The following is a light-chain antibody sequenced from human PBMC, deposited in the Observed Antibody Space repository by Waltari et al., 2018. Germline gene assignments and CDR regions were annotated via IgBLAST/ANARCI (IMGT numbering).Light chain of an antibody. J-gene: IGLJ2*01. CDR1: DIGARS. Sequence: SYMLPHPPSVSVAPGQTARIPCAVDDIGARSVHWCQQRPGQAPVSVIYYDTDRPSGIPDRFSGSHSGDTATLIISRVEAGDEADYYCQVWDSSRHHVIFGGGTRLTVL. CDR3: QVWDSSRHHVI. CDR2: YDT. V-gene: IGLV3-21*04.